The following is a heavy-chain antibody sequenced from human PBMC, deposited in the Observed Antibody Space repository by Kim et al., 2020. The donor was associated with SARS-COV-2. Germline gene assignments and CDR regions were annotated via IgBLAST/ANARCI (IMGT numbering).Heavy chain of an antibody. J-gene: IGHJ2*01. CDR3: AKGGYDFWGEARVGGNWYFDL. CDR2: ISGSGGST. Sequence: GGSLRLSCAASGFTFSSYAMSWVRQAPGKGLEWVSAISGSGGSTYYADSVKGRFTISRDNSKNTLYLQMNRLRAEDTAVYYCAKGGYDFWGEARVGGNWYFDLWGRGTLVTVSS. D-gene: IGHD3-3*01. V-gene: IGHV3-23*01. CDR1: GFTFSSYA.